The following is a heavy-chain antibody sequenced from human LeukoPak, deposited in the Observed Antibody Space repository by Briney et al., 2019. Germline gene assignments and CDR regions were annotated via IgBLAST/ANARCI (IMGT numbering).Heavy chain of an antibody. CDR3: ARGTDYDSSGWPFDY. V-gene: IGHV1-18*01. D-gene: IGHD3-22*01. CDR2: ISAYNGNT. Sequence: ASVKVSCKASGYTFTSYGISWVRQAPGQGLEWMGWISAYNGNTNYAQKLQGRVTMTTDTSTSTAYMELRSLRSDDTAVYYCARGTDYDSSGWPFDYWGQGTLVTVSS. CDR1: GYTFTSYG. J-gene: IGHJ4*02.